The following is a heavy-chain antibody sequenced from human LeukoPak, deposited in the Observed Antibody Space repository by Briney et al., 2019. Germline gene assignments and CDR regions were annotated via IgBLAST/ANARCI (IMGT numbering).Heavy chain of an antibody. V-gene: IGHV4-59*01. J-gene: IGHJ6*02. Sequence: SETLSLTCTVSGGSISSYYWSWIRQPPGKGLEWIGYIYYSGSTNYNPSLKSRVTISVDTSKNQFSLKLSSVTAADTAVYYCARVRYYYGMDVWGQGTTVTVSS. CDR3: ARVRYYYGMDV. CDR1: GGSISSYY. CDR2: IYYSGST.